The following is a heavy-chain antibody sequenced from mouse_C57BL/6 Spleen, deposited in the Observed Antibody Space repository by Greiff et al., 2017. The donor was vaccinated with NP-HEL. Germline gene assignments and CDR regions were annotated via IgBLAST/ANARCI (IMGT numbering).Heavy chain of an antibody. J-gene: IGHJ4*01. V-gene: IGHV1-52*01. CDR1: GYTFTSYW. CDR3: ARSWDYDEAYYAMDY. D-gene: IGHD2-4*01. CDR2: IDPSDSET. Sequence: QVQLQQPGAELVRPGSSVKLSCKASGYTFTSYWMHWVKQRPIQGLEWIGNIDPSDSETHYNQKFKDKATLTVDKSSSTAYMQLSSLTSEDSAVYYCARSWDYDEAYYAMDYWGQGTSVTVSS.